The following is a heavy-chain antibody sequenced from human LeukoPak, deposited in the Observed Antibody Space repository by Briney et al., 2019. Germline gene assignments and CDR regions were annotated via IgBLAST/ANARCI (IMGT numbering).Heavy chain of an antibody. CDR3: ARDAPGTTYSSSWYSVDY. CDR2: ISSSSSYI. CDR1: GFTFSSYS. V-gene: IGHV3-21*01. J-gene: IGHJ4*02. D-gene: IGHD6-13*01. Sequence: GGSLRLSCAASGFTFSSYSMNWVRQAPGKGLEWVSSISSSSSYIYYADSVKGRFTISRDNAKNSLYLQMNSLRAEDTAVYYCARDAPGTTYSSSWYSVDYWGQGTLVTVSS.